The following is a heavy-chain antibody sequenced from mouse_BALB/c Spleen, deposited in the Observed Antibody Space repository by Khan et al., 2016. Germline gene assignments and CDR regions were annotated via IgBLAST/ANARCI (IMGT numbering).Heavy chain of an antibody. CDR2: IDPQTGGT. CDR3: IRGGLYHGSSSFAY. V-gene: IGHV1-15*01. Sequence: QVQLKESGAELVRPGASVTLSCKASGYTFTDYEMHWVKQTPVHGLEWIGSIDPQTGGTAYNQKFKGKATLTADKSSTTAYMEFRSLTSEDSAVYYCIRGGLYHGSSSFAYWGQGTLVTVSA. J-gene: IGHJ3*01. D-gene: IGHD1-1*01. CDR1: GYTFTDYE.